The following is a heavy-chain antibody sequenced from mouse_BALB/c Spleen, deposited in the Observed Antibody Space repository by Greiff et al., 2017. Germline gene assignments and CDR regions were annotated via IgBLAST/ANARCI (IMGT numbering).Heavy chain of an antibody. CDR1: GFNIKDTY. D-gene: IGHD1-1*01. J-gene: IGHJ2*01. V-gene: IGHV14-3*02. CDR3: ARLRAVAGYFDY. Sequence: VQLKQSGAELVKPGASVKLSCTASGFNIKDTYMHWVKQRPEQGLEWIGRIDPANGNTKYDPKFQGKATITADTSSNTAYLQLSSLTSEDTAVYYCARLRAVAGYFDYWGQGTTLTVSS. CDR2: IDPANGNT.